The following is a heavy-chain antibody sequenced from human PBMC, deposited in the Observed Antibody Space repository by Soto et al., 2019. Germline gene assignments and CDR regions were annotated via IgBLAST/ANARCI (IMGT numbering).Heavy chain of an antibody. D-gene: IGHD6-19*01. J-gene: IGHJ4*02. Sequence: SETLSLTCAVSGGSISSSNWWSWVRQPPGKGLEWIGEIYHSGSTNYNPSLKSRVTISVDKSKNQFSLKLSSVTAADTAVYYCARDVRRGLAGTFDYWGQGTLVTVSS. CDR2: IYHSGST. CDR3: ARDVRRGLAGTFDY. CDR1: GGSISSSNW. V-gene: IGHV4-4*02.